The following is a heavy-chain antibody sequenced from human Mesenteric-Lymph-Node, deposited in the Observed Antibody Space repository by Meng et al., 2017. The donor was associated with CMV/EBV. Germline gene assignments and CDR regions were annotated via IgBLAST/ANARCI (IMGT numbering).Heavy chain of an antibody. CDR2: IWYDGSNK. J-gene: IGHJ4*02. Sequence: FTFSSYGMHWVRQAPGKGLEWVAVIWYDGSNKYYADSVKGRFTISRDNSKNTLYLQMNSLRAEDTAVYYCARDAEYYDILTGLFDYWGQGTLVTVSS. D-gene: IGHD3-9*01. CDR1: FTFSSYG. V-gene: IGHV3-33*01. CDR3: ARDAEYYDILTGLFDY.